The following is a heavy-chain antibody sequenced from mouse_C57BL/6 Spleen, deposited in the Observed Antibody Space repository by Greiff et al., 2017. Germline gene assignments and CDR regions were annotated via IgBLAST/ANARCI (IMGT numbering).Heavy chain of an antibody. J-gene: IGHJ2*01. Sequence: QVQLQQSGPELVKPGASVKISCKASGYAFSSSWMNWVKQRPGKGLEWIGRIYPGDGDTNYNGKVKGKATLTADKSSSTAYMQLSSLTSEDSAVYCCAQSNVYYFDYWGQGTTLTVSS. CDR3: AQSNVYYFDY. CDR2: IYPGDGDT. D-gene: IGHD2-5*01. V-gene: IGHV1-82*01. CDR1: GYAFSSSW.